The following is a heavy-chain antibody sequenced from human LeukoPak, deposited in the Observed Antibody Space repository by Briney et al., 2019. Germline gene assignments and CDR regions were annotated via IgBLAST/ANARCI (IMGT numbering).Heavy chain of an antibody. CDR3: ASGYCGGACQLGGVDM. CDR2: THYSGST. V-gene: IGHV4-59*01. D-gene: IGHD2-21*02. J-gene: IGHJ3*02. Sequence: SETLSLTCTVSGGSISSYYWSWLRQPPGKGLEYIGYTHYSGSTNYNPSLKSRVTISLDTSGNQFSLKLSSVTATDTAVYYCASGYCGGACQLGGVDMWGQGTMVTVSS. CDR1: GGSISSYY.